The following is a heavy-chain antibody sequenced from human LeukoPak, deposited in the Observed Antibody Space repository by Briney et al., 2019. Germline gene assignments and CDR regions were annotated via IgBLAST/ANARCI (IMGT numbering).Heavy chain of an antibody. CDR3: ARGPDGDYSYNYFDY. CDR1: GFKFDDHV. Sequence: GGSLRLACAASGFKFDDHVMNWVRQVPGKGLEWVSGIDWSGGHTGYGESVKGRFTISRDNAKSSLYLQMNSLRVEDTALYYCARGPDGDYSYNYFDYWGQGILVTVSS. CDR2: IDWSGGHT. J-gene: IGHJ4*02. D-gene: IGHD4-17*01. V-gene: IGHV3-20*04.